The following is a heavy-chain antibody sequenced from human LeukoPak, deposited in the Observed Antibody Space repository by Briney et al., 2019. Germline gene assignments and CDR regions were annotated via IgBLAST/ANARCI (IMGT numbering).Heavy chain of an antibody. J-gene: IGHJ6*02. CDR2: IYYSGST. D-gene: IGHD3-16*01. V-gene: IGHV4-39*01. CDR1: GGSISSSSYY. Sequence: SETLSLTCTVSGGSISSSSYYWGWIRQPPGKGLEWIGSIYYSGSTYYNPSLKSRVTISIDTSKNQFSLRLSSVTAADTAVYYCARFPGLYYGMDVWGQGTTVTVSS. CDR3: ARFPGLYYGMDV.